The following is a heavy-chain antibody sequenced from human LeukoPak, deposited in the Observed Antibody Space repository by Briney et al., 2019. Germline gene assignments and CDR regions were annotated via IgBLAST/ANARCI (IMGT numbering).Heavy chain of an antibody. D-gene: IGHD3-16*02. CDR3: AKGYHFDY. CDR2: IRGDGANP. CDR1: GFPFNGHG. V-gene: IGHV3-64*04. J-gene: IGHJ4*02. Sequence: GGSLRLSCSASGFPFNGHGMHWGRQTPGKGLHYLSGIRGDGANPYYEDSVRDRVTISRDNSKNTLYLQMNSLRAEDTAVYFCAKGYHFDYWGQGTLVTASS.